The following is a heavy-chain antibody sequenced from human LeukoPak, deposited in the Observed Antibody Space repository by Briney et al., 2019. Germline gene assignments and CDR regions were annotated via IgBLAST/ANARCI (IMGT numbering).Heavy chain of an antibody. D-gene: IGHD3-16*02. CDR2: IYYSGSS. CDR3: ARGIPGVWGSYRQFDY. Sequence: SETLSLTCSVSGGSIRSSSYYWGWIRQPPGKGLKWIGSIYYSGSSYYNPSLKSRVTISVDTSKNQFSLKLSSVTAADTAVYYCARGIPGVWGSYRQFDYWGQGTLVTVSS. CDR1: GGSIRSSSYY. J-gene: IGHJ4*02. V-gene: IGHV4-39*07.